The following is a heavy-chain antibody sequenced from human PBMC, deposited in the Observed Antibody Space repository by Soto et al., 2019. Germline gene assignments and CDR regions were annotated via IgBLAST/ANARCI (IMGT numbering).Heavy chain of an antibody. CDR2: ISTDGSST. D-gene: IGHD2-2*01. V-gene: IGHV3-74*01. Sequence: EVQLVESGGGLVQPGGSLRLSCAATGFTFSTYWMHWVRQGPGQGLVWVSRISTDGSSTTYADSVKGRFTISSDNAKNKLYLQMNSLRAEDTAVYYCARANGSNHPFDYWGQGSLVTVSS. J-gene: IGHJ4*02. CDR1: GFTFSTYW. CDR3: ARANGSNHPFDY.